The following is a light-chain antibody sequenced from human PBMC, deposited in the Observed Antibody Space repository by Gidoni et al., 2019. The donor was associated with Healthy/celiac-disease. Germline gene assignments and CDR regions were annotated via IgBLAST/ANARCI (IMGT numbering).Light chain of an antibody. Sequence: QSALTQPASVSGSPGQSFTISCTGTSRDIGSYNLVSWYQQHPGKAPKLMIYEGSKRPSGVSKRFSGSKSGNTASLTISGLQAEDEADYYCCSYAGSSYVFGTGTKVTVL. V-gene: IGLV2-23*01. CDR2: EGS. CDR3: CSYAGSSYV. CDR1: SRDIGSYNL. J-gene: IGLJ1*01.